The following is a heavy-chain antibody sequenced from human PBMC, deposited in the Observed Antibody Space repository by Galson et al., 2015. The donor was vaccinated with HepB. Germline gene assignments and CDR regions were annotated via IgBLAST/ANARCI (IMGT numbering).Heavy chain of an antibody. J-gene: IGHJ6*01. D-gene: IGHD3-10*01. CDR2: VNPGGSEM. Sequence: SLRLSCAASGFTFSDYYMSWVRQAPGKGLEWVADVNPGGSEMYYADSVKGRFTVSSDNAKNSLYLQMNSLRAEDTALYYCARDRMTKVRGVSLYGMEVWGQGATVTVSP. V-gene: IGHV3-7*01. CDR1: GFTFSDYY. CDR3: ARDRMTKVRGVSLYGMEV.